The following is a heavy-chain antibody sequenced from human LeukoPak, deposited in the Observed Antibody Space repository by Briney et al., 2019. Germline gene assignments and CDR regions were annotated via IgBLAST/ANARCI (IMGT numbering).Heavy chain of an antibody. D-gene: IGHD3-22*01. CDR2: IWYDGSNK. Sequence: GSLRLSCAASGFTFSSYGMHWVRQAPGKGLEWVAVIWYDGSNKYYADSVKGRFTISRDNSKNTLYLRMNSLRAEDTAVYYCAREKYYYDSSGYLGDAFDIWGQGTMVTVSS. CDR1: GFTFSSYG. CDR3: AREKYYYDSSGYLGDAFDI. V-gene: IGHV3-33*08. J-gene: IGHJ3*02.